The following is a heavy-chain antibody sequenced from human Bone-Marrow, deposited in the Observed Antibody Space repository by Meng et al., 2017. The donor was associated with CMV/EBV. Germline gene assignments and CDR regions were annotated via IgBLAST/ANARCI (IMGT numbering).Heavy chain of an antibody. J-gene: IGHJ5*02. Sequence: GSLRLSCAVYGGSFSGYYWSWIRQPPGKGLEWIGEINHSGSTNYNPSLKSRVTISVDTSKNQFSLKLSSVTAADTAVYYCARSPKQLAPYNWFDPWGQGTLVTVSS. CDR1: GGSFSGYY. CDR3: ARSPKQLAPYNWFDP. D-gene: IGHD6-6*01. V-gene: IGHV4-34*01. CDR2: INHSGST.